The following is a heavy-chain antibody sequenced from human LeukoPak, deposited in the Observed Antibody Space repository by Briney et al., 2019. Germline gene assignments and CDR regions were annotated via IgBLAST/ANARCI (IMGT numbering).Heavy chain of an antibody. CDR1: GGSTSSPNYY. D-gene: IGHD2-8*01. V-gene: IGHV4-39*01. CDR3: TRHANLYYYDS. J-gene: IGHJ4*02. Sequence: SEPLSLTCTVSGGSTSSPNYYWGWIRQPPAKGLEWIGSIYYGGNTYYNPSLKSQVSISLDTSKNQFSLNLTSVTATDTAIYYCTRHANLYYYDSWGQGTLVTVSS. CDR2: IYYGGNT.